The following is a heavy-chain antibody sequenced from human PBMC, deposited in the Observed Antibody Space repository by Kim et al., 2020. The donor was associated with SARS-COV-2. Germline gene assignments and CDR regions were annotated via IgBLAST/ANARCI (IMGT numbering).Heavy chain of an antibody. CDR3: ARSYSGYDQDDAFDI. D-gene: IGHD5-12*01. V-gene: IGHV4-39*01. J-gene: IGHJ3*02. Sequence: RSLKSRGTISVDTSKNQFSRKLRSVTAADTAVYYCARSYSGYDQDDAFDIWGQGTMVTVSS.